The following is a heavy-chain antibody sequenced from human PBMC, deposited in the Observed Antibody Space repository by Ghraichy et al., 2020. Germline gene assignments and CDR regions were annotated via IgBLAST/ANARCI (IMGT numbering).Heavy chain of an antibody. V-gene: IGHV3-30*18. CDR2: ISYDGSNK. J-gene: IGHJ4*02. CDR1: GFTFSSYG. Sequence: GESLNISCAASGFTFSSYGMHWVRQAPGKGLEWVAVISYDGSNKYYADSVKGRFTISRDNSKNTLYLQMNSLRAEDTAVYYCAKDRETGRFDYWGQGTLVTVSS. D-gene: IGHD1-1*01. CDR3: AKDRETGRFDY.